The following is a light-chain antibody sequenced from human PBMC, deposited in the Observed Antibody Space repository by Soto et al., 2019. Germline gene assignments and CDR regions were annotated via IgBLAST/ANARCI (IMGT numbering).Light chain of an antibody. Sequence: DIVMTQSPDSLAVSLGERATFNCKSSQSVLNSPNNKNYLAWYQQKPGQPPKLLIYWASTRESGVPDRFSGSGSGTDFTLTISSLQAEDVAVYCCQQYYSTPWTFGQGTKVEI. V-gene: IGKV4-1*01. CDR2: WAS. CDR1: QSVLNSPNNKNY. CDR3: QQYYSTPWT. J-gene: IGKJ1*01.